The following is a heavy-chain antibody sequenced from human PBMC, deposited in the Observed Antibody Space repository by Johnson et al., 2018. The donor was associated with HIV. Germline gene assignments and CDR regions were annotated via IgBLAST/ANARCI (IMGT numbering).Heavy chain of an antibody. V-gene: IGHV3-30*03. CDR2: ISYDGSNK. D-gene: IGHD3-22*01. Sequence: VQLVESGGGLVKPGGSLRLSCAASGFTFSDYYMTWIRQAPGKGLEWVAVISYDGSNKYYADSVKGRFTISRDNSKNTLYLQMNSLRAEDTAVYYCARDSPRYYYDSSTVPSKLPSDAFDIWGQGTMVTVSS. J-gene: IGHJ3*02. CDR1: GFTFSDYY. CDR3: ARDSPRYYYDSSTVPSKLPSDAFDI.